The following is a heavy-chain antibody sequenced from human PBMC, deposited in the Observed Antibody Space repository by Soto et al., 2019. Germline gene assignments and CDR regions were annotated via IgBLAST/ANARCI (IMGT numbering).Heavy chain of an antibody. Sequence: SETLSLTCAVYGGSFSGYYWSWIRQPPGKGLEWIGEINHSGSTNYNPSLKSRVTISVDTSKNQFSLKLSSVTAADTAVYYCARGFSGWYYYYGMDVWSQGTTVTVSS. V-gene: IGHV4-34*01. CDR2: INHSGST. D-gene: IGHD6-19*01. CDR1: GGSFSGYY. CDR3: ARGFSGWYYYYGMDV. J-gene: IGHJ6*02.